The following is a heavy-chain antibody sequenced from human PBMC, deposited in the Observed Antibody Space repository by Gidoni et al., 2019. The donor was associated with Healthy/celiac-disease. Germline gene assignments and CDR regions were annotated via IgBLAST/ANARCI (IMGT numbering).Heavy chain of an antibody. V-gene: IGHV3-23*01. CDR1: GFTFSSYA. D-gene: IGHD3-22*01. CDR2: ISGSGGST. Sequence: EVQLLESGGGLVQPGGSLRLSCAASGFTFSSYAMSWVRQAPGKGLEWVSAISGSGGSTYYADSVKGRFTISRDNSKNTLYLQMNSLRAEDTAVYYCAWEAQDTYYYDSSGGYFDYWGQGTLVTVSS. CDR3: AWEAQDTYYYDSSGGYFDY. J-gene: IGHJ4*02.